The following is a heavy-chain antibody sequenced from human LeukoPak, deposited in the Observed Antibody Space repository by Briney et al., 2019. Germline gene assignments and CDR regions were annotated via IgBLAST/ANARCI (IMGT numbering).Heavy chain of an antibody. CDR1: GFTFSSYG. CDR2: IRDDGSNK. CDR3: ARDNDLLRYFDWPLDY. V-gene: IGHV3-30*02. J-gene: IGHJ4*02. Sequence: GGSLRLSCAASGFTFSSYGMHWVRQAPGKGLEWVAFIRDDGSNKYYADSVKGRFTISRDNAKNSLYLQMNSLRAEDTAVYYCARDNDLLRYFDWPLDYWGQGTLVTVSS. D-gene: IGHD3-9*01.